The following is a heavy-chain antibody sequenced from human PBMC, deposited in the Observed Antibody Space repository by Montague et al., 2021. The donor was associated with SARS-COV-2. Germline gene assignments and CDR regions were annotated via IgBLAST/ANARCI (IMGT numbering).Heavy chain of an antibody. D-gene: IGHD1-26*01. V-gene: IGHV6-1*01. CDR2: TYYRSRWSN. Sequence: CAFSGDSVSSNSATSHWIRQSPSRGLEWLGRTYYRSRWSNDYAVSVRSRIIINPDTSTNQFSLQLSSVTPEDTAVYFCARERWAVGVSFDYWGQGTLVTVSS. J-gene: IGHJ4*02. CDR3: ARERWAVGVSFDY. CDR1: GDSVSSNSAT.